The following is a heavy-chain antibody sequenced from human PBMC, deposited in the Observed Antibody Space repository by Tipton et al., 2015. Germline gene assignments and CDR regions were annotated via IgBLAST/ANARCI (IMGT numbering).Heavy chain of an antibody. CDR2: IHQSGST. CDR3: ARGGNNWFDP. CDR1: GGSISSYY. D-gene: IGHD2-15*01. Sequence: TLSLTCTVSGGSISSYYWSWIRQPPGKGLEWIGYIHQSGSTRYNPSLKSRITMSVDTSKNQFSLKLTSVNAADTAVYYCARGGNNWFDPWGQGTLVTVSS. J-gene: IGHJ5*02. V-gene: IGHV4-59*01.